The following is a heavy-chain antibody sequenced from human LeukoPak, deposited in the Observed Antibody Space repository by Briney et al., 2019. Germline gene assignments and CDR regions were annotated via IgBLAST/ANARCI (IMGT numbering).Heavy chain of an antibody. CDR3: ARKGSMLITKAALDY. D-gene: IGHD2-2*01. CDR2: IIPIFGTA. J-gene: IGHJ4*02. CDR1: GGTFSSYA. V-gene: IGHV1-69*13. Sequence: SVKVSCKASGGTFSSYAISWVRQAPGQGLEWMGGIIPIFGTANYAQKFQGRVTITADESTSTAYMELSSLRSEDTAVYYCARKGSMLITKAALDYWGQGTLVTVSS.